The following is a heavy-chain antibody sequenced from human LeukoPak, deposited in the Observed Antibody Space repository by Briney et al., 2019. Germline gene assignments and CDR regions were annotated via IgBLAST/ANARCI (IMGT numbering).Heavy chain of an antibody. CDR1: GGSFSGYY. Sequence: SETLSLTCAVYGGSFSGYYWSWIRQPPGKGLEWIGEINHSGSTNYNPSLKSRVTIPVDTSKNQFSLKLSSVTAADTAVYYCARGHDSLYYFDYWGQGTLVTVSS. V-gene: IGHV4-34*01. D-gene: IGHD3-22*01. CDR2: INHSGST. J-gene: IGHJ4*02. CDR3: ARGHDSLYYFDY.